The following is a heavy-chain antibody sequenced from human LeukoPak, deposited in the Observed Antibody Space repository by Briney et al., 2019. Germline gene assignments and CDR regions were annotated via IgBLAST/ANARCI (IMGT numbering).Heavy chain of an antibody. CDR2: ISYDGRNK. D-gene: IGHD6-6*01. J-gene: IGHJ1*01. CDR1: GFTFSSYG. V-gene: IGHV3-30*03. CDR3: ARMEGSSSSSFFQH. Sequence: GGSLRLSCAASGFTFSSYGMHWVRQAPGKGLEWVGAISYDGRNKYYADSVKGRFTISRDNSKNTLYLQMNSLRPEDTAVYYCARMEGSSSSSFFQHWGQGTLVTVSS.